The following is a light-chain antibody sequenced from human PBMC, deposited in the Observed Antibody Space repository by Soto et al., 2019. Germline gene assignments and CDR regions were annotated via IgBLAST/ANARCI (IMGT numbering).Light chain of an antibody. CDR3: SSYVATKSYV. CDR2: EVS. J-gene: IGLJ1*01. CDR1: SRFVGGYNY. V-gene: IGLV2-8*01. Sequence: QSALTLPPSASGYPGQSVTISCTGTSRFVGGYNYVSCYQQHPGRAPKLLIYEVSKRPSGVPYRFSGSKSGNTASLTVSGLQAEDEADYYCSSYVATKSYVFGTGTKVTVL.